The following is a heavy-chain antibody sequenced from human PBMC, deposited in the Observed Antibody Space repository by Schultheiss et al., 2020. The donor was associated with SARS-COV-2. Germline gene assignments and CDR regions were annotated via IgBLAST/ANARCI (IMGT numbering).Heavy chain of an antibody. CDR2: ISSNGGST. V-gene: IGHV3-64*04. J-gene: IGHJ6*02. D-gene: IGHD4-17*01. Sequence: GGSLRLSCAASGFTFSSYAMHWVRQAPGKGLEYVSAISSNGGSTYYADSVKGRFTISRDNSKNTLYLQMNSLRAEDTAVYYCARDGYYGDPSYYGMDVWGQGTTVTVSS. CDR1: GFTFSSYA. CDR3: ARDGYYGDPSYYGMDV.